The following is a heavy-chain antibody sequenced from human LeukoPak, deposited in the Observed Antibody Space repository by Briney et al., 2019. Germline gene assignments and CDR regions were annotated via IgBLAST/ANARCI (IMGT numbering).Heavy chain of an antibody. V-gene: IGHV3-43*01. CDR1: GFTFDDYT. D-gene: IGHD5-12*01. Sequence: GGSLRLSCAASGFTFDDYTMHWVRQAPGKGLEWVSLISWDGGSTYYADSVRGRFTISRDNSRNTLYLQMNSLRAEDTGLYYCARVKEASAFDIWGQGTRVTVSS. J-gene: IGHJ3*02. CDR3: ARVKEASAFDI. CDR2: ISWDGGST.